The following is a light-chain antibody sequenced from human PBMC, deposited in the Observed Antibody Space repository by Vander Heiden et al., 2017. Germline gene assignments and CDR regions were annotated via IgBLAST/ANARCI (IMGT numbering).Light chain of an antibody. CDR1: QSIDTY. CDR2: AAS. CDR3: QQSSSNPLT. Sequence: DIQMTQSPSSLSASVGDRVTITCRASQSIDTYLNWYHQKPGKAPRLLIFAASRLQSGVPSRFSGSGSGTDFTLTINSLQPEDFATYYCQQSSSNPLTFGGGTKVEMK. V-gene: IGKV1-39*01. J-gene: IGKJ4*01.